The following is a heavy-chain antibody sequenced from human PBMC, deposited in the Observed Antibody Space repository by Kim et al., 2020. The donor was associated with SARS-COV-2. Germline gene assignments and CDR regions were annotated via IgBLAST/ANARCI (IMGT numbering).Heavy chain of an antibody. CDR3: ARVRLDYYDSSGYSDPFYYFDY. CDR2: IYYSGST. CDR1: GGSISSGGYY. J-gene: IGHJ4*02. V-gene: IGHV4-31*03. D-gene: IGHD3-22*01. Sequence: SETLSLTCTLSGGSISSGGYYWSWIRQHPGKGLEWIGYIYYSGSTYYNPSLKSRVTISVDTSKNQFSLKLSSVTAADTAVYYCARVRLDYYDSSGYSDPFYYFDYWGQGTLVTVSS.